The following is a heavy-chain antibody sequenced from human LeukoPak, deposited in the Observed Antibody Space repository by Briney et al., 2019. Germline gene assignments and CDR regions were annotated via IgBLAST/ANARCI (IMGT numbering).Heavy chain of an antibody. CDR3: ARSYSSSSHFDY. J-gene: IGHJ4*02. V-gene: IGHV4-39*07. CDR2: IYYSGST. CDR1: GGSISSISYY. Sequence: SETLSLTCTVSGGSISSISYYWGWIRQPPGKGLEWIGSIYYSGSTYYNPSLKSRVTISVDTSKNQFSLKLSSVTAADTAVYYCARSYSSSSHFDYWGRGTLVTVSS. D-gene: IGHD6-6*01.